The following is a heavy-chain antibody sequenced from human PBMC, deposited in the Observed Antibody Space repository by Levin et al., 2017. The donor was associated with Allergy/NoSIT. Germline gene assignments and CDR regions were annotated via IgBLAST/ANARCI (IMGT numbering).Heavy chain of an antibody. CDR2: SYYSGST. Sequence: SQTLSLTCNVSGGSVSSGSYYWSWIRQPPGKGLEWIGYSYYSGSTNYNPSLKSRVTISVDTSKNQFSLKLSSVTAADTAVYYCARSSGDIGLWLSDYWGQGTLVTVSS. CDR1: GGSVSSGSYY. CDR3: ARSSGDIGLWLSDY. D-gene: IGHD2-15*01. J-gene: IGHJ4*02. V-gene: IGHV4-61*01.